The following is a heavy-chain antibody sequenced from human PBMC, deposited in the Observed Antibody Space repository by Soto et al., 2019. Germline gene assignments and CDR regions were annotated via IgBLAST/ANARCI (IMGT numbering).Heavy chain of an antibody. D-gene: IGHD3-10*01. V-gene: IGHV4-39*01. J-gene: IGHJ3*02. Sequence: QLQLQESGPGLVKPSETLSLTCTVSGGSISSSSYYWGWIRQPPGKGLEGIGSIYYSGSTYYNPSLKSRVTISVDTSKNQCSLGLSSVTAADTAGYYCARQTPYGSGSYSSVGAFDIWGQGTMVTVSS. CDR2: IYYSGST. CDR1: GGSISSSSYY. CDR3: ARQTPYGSGSYSSVGAFDI.